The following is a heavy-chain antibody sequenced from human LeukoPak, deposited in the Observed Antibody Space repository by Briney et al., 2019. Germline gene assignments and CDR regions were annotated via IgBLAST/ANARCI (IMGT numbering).Heavy chain of an antibody. J-gene: IGHJ1*01. V-gene: IGHV3-23*01. D-gene: IGHD6-13*01. Sequence: GGSLRLSCAASGFTFSSYAMSWVRQAPGKGLEWVSAISGSGGSTYYADSVKGRFTISRDNSKNTLYLQMNSLRAEDTAVYYCAKDGERSSWSRRAEYFQHWGQGTLVTVSS. CDR1: GFTFSSYA. CDR2: ISGSGGST. CDR3: AKDGERSSWSRRAEYFQH.